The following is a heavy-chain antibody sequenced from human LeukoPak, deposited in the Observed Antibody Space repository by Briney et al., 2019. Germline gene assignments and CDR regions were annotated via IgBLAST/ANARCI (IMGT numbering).Heavy chain of an antibody. D-gene: IGHD2-21*02. Sequence: GGSLRLSCTASVFSFSHAWMSWVRQAPGKGLEWVGRIKSKTDGGTIDYAAPVKGRFTISRDDSKRMVYLQMNSLKTADTGVYYCTTASYCGGDCGDSWGQGTRVTVSS. CDR2: IKSKTDGGTI. J-gene: IGHJ4*02. CDR1: VFSFSHAW. CDR3: TTASYCGGDCGDS. V-gene: IGHV3-15*01.